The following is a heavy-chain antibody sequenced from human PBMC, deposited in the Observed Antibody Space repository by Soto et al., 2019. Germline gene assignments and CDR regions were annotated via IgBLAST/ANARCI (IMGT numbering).Heavy chain of an antibody. J-gene: IGHJ4*02. D-gene: IGHD4-17*01. CDR1: GFSFTSYE. V-gene: IGHV3-48*03. CDR2: ISSSGSTI. CDR3: ARATVPY. Sequence: PGGSLRLSCAVAGFSFTSYERNWVRQAAGEGLGWDSYISSSGSTIYYADSVTGRFTMFRDNAKNSLYLQMNSLRAEDTAVYYCARATVPYWGQGTLVTVSS.